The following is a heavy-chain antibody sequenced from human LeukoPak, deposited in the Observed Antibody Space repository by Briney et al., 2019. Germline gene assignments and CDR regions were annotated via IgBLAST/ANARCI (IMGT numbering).Heavy chain of an antibody. V-gene: IGHV4-38-2*02. D-gene: IGHD2-15*01. Sequence: SETLSLTCTVSGYSIRNGYNWGWIRLSPGKGLEWLGSIYQSGSTYDNPSLKSRVTISVDTSKNQFSLKLSSVTAADTAVYYCARGYCSGGSCKRYNWFDPWGQGTLVTVSS. CDR2: IYQSGST. CDR1: GYSIRNGYN. CDR3: ARGYCSGGSCKRYNWFDP. J-gene: IGHJ5*02.